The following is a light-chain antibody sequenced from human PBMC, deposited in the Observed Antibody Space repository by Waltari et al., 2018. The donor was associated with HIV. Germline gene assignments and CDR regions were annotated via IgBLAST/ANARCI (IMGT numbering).Light chain of an antibody. V-gene: IGKV3-15*01. CDR3: QQYNDWPQT. Sequence: TQSPDTLSVSPGEKATLSCGASQSVGGNLAWYQVRPGQAPSLLIYAATSRTTGFPGRFRGSGSGTEFTLTISSLQSEDFAIYYCQQYNDWPQTFGQGTRVDIK. CDR2: AAT. J-gene: IGKJ1*01. CDR1: QSVGGN.